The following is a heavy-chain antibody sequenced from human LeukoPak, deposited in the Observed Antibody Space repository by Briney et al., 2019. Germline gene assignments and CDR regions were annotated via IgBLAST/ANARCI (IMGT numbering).Heavy chain of an antibody. CDR3: ARDNGDVVAPLMDV. Sequence: GGSLRLSCAASGFTISSYSMNWVRQAPGKGLEWVSSISSSSSYIYYADSVKGRFTISRDDAKNSLYLQMNSLRAEDTAVYYCARDNGDVVAPLMDVWGKGTTVTISS. V-gene: IGHV3-21*01. CDR1: GFTISSYS. J-gene: IGHJ6*04. CDR2: ISSSSSYI. D-gene: IGHD2-21*01.